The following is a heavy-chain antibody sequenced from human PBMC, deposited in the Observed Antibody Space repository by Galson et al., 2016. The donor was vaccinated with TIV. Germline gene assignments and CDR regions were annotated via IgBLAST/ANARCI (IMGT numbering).Heavy chain of an antibody. Sequence: SLRLSCAASGFTFSSYGMHWVRQAPGKGLEWVAVIWYDGSNKYYADSVKGRFTISRDNSKNTLDLQMNSLRAEDTAVYYCARSPSRGYYWSIDYWGQGTLATVSS. D-gene: IGHD3-22*01. CDR3: ARSPSRGYYWSIDY. J-gene: IGHJ4*02. CDR1: GFTFSSYG. V-gene: IGHV3-33*01. CDR2: IWYDGSNK.